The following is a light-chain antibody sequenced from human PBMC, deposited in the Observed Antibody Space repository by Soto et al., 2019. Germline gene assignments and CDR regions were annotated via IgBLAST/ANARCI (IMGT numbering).Light chain of an antibody. CDR3: QQRSNWLGT. V-gene: IGKV3D-20*02. CDR1: QSVSSSY. Sequence: EIVLTQSPATLSLSPGERATLSCGASQSVSSSYLAWYQQKPGQAPRLLIYDASNRATGIPARFSGSGSGTDFTLTISSLEPEDFAVYYCQQRSNWLGTFGGGTKVEIK. J-gene: IGKJ4*01. CDR2: DAS.